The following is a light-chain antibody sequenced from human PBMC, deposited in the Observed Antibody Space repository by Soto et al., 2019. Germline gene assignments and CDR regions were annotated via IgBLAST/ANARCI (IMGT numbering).Light chain of an antibody. J-gene: IGKJ1*01. V-gene: IGKV3D-15*01. Sequence: EIVMTQSPATLSVSPGERATLSCRASQSISSNLAWYQQKPGQAPRLLIYGASTRATGIPARFSGSGSGTEFTLTISSLQSEDFAAYYCQQYKNWLAWTFGQGTKVDIK. CDR2: GAS. CDR3: QQYKNWLAWT. CDR1: QSISSN.